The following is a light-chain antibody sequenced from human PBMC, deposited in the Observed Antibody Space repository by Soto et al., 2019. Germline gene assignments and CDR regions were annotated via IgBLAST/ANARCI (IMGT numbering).Light chain of an antibody. Sequence: DIQITQSPSTLSASVGDRGTIVCRGSQSISSWLAWYQQKGGKDTKLLIYKASSLESGVPSRFSGSGSGTEFTLTISSLQPDDFATYYCQQYYTSSSLNFGGGTTVDI. CDR3: QQYYTSSSLN. J-gene: IGKJ4*01. CDR1: QSISSW. CDR2: KAS. V-gene: IGKV1-5*03.